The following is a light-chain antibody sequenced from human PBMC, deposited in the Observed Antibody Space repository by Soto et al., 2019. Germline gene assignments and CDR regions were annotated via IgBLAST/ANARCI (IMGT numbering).Light chain of an antibody. Sequence: EIVLTQSPGTLSLSPLGIASLSFMAIQSVSSSYLVWYQQKPGQAPRLLIYGASTRATGIPARFSGSGSGTEFTLTISSLQSEDFAVYYCEQYHYWPPITFGQGTRLEIK. CDR2: GAS. CDR1: QSVSSSY. J-gene: IGKJ5*01. CDR3: EQYHYWPPIT. V-gene: IGKV3-15*01.